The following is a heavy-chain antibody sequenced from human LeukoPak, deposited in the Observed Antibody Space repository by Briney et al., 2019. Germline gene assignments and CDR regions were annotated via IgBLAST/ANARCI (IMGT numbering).Heavy chain of an antibody. D-gene: IGHD2-2*01. Sequence: GGSLRLSCAASGFTFSDYYMSWIRQAQGKGLEWVSYISSSGSTIYYADSGKGRFTISRDNAKNSLYLQMNSLRAEDTAVYYWAREEIVVVPAAMNWFDPWGQGTLVTVSS. J-gene: IGHJ5*02. CDR2: ISSSGSTI. CDR3: AREEIVVVPAAMNWFDP. CDR1: GFTFSDYY. V-gene: IGHV3-11*01.